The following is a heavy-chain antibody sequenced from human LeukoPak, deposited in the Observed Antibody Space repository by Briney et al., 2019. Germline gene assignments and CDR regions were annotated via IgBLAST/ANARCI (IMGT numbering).Heavy chain of an antibody. V-gene: IGHV4-34*01. CDR3: ARGNSNYYYMGV. D-gene: IGHD4-11*01. J-gene: IGHJ6*03. CDR1: GGSFSGYY. CDR2: INHSGST. Sequence: SETLSLTCAVYGGSFSGYYWSWIRQPPGKGLEWIGEINHSGSTNYNPSLKSRVTISVDTSKNQFSLKLSSVTAADTAVYYCARGNSNYYYMGVWGKGTTVTVSS.